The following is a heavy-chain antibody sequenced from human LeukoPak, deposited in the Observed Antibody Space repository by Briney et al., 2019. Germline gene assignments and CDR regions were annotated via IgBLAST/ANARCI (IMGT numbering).Heavy chain of an antibody. CDR3: ARDYCSGGSCYAY. D-gene: IGHD2-15*01. V-gene: IGHV3-53*04. CDR2: IYSGGST. Sequence: GGSLRLSCAASGFTVSSNYMSWVRQAPGKGLEGVSVIYSGGSTYYADSVKGRFTISRHNSKNTLYLEMNSLRAEDTAVYYCARDYCSGGSCYAYWGQGTLVTVSS. J-gene: IGHJ4*02. CDR1: GFTVSSNY.